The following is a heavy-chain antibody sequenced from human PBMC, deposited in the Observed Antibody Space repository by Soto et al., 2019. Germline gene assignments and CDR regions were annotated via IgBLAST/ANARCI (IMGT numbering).Heavy chain of an antibody. J-gene: IGHJ5*02. CDR2: IYYSGST. CDR1: GGSISSGGYY. CDR3: ARVWAAAGINWFDP. D-gene: IGHD6-13*01. Sequence: SETLSLTCTVSGGSISSGGYYWSFIRQHPGKGLEWIGYIYYSGSTYYNPSLKSRVTISVDTSKNQFSLKLSSVTAADTAVYYCARVWAAAGINWFDPWGQGTLVTVSS. V-gene: IGHV4-31*03.